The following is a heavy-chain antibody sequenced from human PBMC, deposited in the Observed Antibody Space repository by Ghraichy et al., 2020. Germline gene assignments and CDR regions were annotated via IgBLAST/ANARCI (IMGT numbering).Heavy chain of an antibody. CDR3: ARLQDIAAAGEYYFDY. D-gene: IGHD6-13*01. Sequence: SETLSLTCTVSGGSISSSSYYWGWIRQPPGKGLEWIGSIYYSGSTYYNPSLKSRVTISVDTSKNQFSLKLSSVTAADTAVYYCARLQDIAAAGEYYFDYWGQGTLVTVSS. J-gene: IGHJ4*02. CDR1: GGSISSSSYY. V-gene: IGHV4-39*01. CDR2: IYYSGST.